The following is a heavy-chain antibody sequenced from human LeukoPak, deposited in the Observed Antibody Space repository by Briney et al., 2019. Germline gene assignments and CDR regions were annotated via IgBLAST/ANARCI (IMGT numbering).Heavy chain of an antibody. V-gene: IGHV4-39*07. CDR2: IYYSGST. D-gene: IGHD3-10*01. Sequence: SETLSPTCTVSGGSISSSSYYWGWIRQPPGKGLEWIGSIYYSGSTYYNPSLKSRVTISVDTSKNQFSLKLSSVTAADTAVYYCARLGRYYGSGSYYDNRYFDYWGQGTLVTVSS. CDR1: GGSISSSSYY. J-gene: IGHJ4*02. CDR3: ARLGRYYGSGSYYDNRYFDY.